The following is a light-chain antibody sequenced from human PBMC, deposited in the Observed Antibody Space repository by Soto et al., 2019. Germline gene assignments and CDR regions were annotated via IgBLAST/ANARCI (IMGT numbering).Light chain of an antibody. CDR1: QSVSNNY. Sequence: ELVLTQSPGTLSLSPGERPTLSCKASQSVSNNYLGWYQQKPGQALRLLIYDASNRANGIPARFTGSGSGTDFTLTISSLGPEDFAVYFCQQRAGWPPTFGGGTK. CDR3: QQRAGWPPT. CDR2: DAS. V-gene: IGKV3-11*01. J-gene: IGKJ4*01.